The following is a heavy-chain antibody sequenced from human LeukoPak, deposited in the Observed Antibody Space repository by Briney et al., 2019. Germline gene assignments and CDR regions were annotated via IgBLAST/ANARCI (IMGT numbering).Heavy chain of an antibody. CDR1: GGSISSSSYY. CDR2: IFYTGST. V-gene: IGHV4-39*01. CDR3: ARRYSGNFFDY. Sequence: SETLSLTCTVSGGSISSSSYYWGWIRQPPGKGLEWIGSIFYTGSTYYNPSLKSRVTISVDTSKNQFSLKLSSVTAADTAVYYCARRYSGNFFDYWGQGTLVTVSS. J-gene: IGHJ4*02. D-gene: IGHD1-26*01.